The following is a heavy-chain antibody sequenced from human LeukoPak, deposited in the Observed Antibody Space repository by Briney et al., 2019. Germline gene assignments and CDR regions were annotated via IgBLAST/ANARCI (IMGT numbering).Heavy chain of an antibody. D-gene: IGHD3-3*01. J-gene: IGHJ4*02. Sequence: GGSLRLSCAASGFTFSSYAMSWVRQAPGKGLEWVSAISGSGGSTYHADSVKGRFTISRDNSKNTLYLQMNSLRAEDTAVYYCAKDSSSPYYDFWSGYYSDYWGQGTLVTVSS. CDR3: AKDSSSPYYDFWSGYYSDY. V-gene: IGHV3-23*01. CDR2: ISGSGGST. CDR1: GFTFSSYA.